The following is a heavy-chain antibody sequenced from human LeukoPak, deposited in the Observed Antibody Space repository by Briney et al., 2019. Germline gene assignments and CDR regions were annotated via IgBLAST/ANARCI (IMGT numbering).Heavy chain of an antibody. CDR2: ITSSSNYI. D-gene: IGHD2-8*02. J-gene: IGHJ4*02. V-gene: IGHV3-21*01. CDR3: VSYVKPAVGEALWYFDN. Sequence: GGSLRLSCAASGFTFSRYSTNWVRQAPGKGPEWVSCITSSSNYIYYADSVKGRFTISRDNAKNSLYLQMNSLRVEDTAVYYCVSYVKPAVGEALWYFDNWGQGTLVTVSS. CDR1: GFTFSRYS.